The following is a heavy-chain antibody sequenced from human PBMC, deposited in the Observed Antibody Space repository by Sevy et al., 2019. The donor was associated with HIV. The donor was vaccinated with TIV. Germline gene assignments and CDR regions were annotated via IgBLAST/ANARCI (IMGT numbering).Heavy chain of an antibody. CDR3: AHRRMVRGVITAPFDY. D-gene: IGHD3-10*01. J-gene: IGHJ4*02. CDR2: IYWDDDT. Sequence: SGPTLVNPTQTLTLTCTFSGFSLSTSGVGVGWIRQPPGKALEWLALIYWDDDTRYSPSLKGSLNITKDTSTNQVVLTMTTMDPVDTATYFCAHRRMVRGVITAPFDYWGQGTLVTVSS. CDR1: GFSLSTSGVG. V-gene: IGHV2-5*02.